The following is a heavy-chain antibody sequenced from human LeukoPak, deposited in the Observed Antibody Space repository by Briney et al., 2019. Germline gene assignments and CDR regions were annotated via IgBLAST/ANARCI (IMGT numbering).Heavy chain of an antibody. Sequence: RSSETLSLTCTVSGVSISSGNFYWSWIRQPPGKGLEWIGYIFYLGSTYYNLSLKSRVTMSVDTSKNQFSLKLRSVTAADTAVYYCARKYPDHWFDPWGQGTLVTVSS. CDR3: ARKYPDHWFDP. CDR1: GVSISSGNFY. D-gene: IGHD2/OR15-2a*01. CDR2: IFYLGST. J-gene: IGHJ5*02. V-gene: IGHV4-30-4*01.